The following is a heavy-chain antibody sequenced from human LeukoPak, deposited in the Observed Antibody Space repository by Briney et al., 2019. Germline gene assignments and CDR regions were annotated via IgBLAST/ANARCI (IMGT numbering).Heavy chain of an antibody. V-gene: IGHV3-43D*03. CDR1: GFTFDDYA. D-gene: IGHD3-22*01. Sequence: GGSLRLSCAASGFTFDDYAMHWVRQAPGKGLEWVSLISWDGGSTYYADSVKGRFTISRDNSKNSLYLQMNSLRAEDTALYYCAKDGYDSSGHARPNDYWGQGTLVTVSS. CDR3: AKDGYDSSGHARPNDY. CDR2: ISWDGGST. J-gene: IGHJ4*02.